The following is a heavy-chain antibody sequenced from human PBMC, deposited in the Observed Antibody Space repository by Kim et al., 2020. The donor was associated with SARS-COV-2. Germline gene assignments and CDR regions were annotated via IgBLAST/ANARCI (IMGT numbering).Heavy chain of an antibody. Sequence: SETLSLTCTVSGGSISSSSYYWGWIRQPPGKGLEWIGSINYSGSTYYNPSLKSRVTISVDTSKNQFSLKLSSVTAADTAVYYCARSSGDGMDVWGRGTT. CDR3: ARSSGDGMDV. CDR1: GGSISSSSYY. V-gene: IGHV4-39*01. CDR2: INYSGST. J-gene: IGHJ6*02. D-gene: IGHD3-10*01.